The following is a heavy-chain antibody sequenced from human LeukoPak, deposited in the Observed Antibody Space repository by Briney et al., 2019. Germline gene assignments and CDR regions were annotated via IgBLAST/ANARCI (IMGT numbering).Heavy chain of an antibody. Sequence: GESLKISCKGSGYSFTSYWISWVRQMPGKGLEWMGRIDPSDSYTNYSPSFQGHVTISADKSISTAYLQWSSLKASDTAMYYCARSLGYCSSTSCPNWFDPWGQGTLVTVSS. CDR3: ARSLGYCSSTSCPNWFDP. V-gene: IGHV5-10-1*01. CDR2: IDPSDSYT. J-gene: IGHJ5*02. CDR1: GYSFTSYW. D-gene: IGHD2-2*01.